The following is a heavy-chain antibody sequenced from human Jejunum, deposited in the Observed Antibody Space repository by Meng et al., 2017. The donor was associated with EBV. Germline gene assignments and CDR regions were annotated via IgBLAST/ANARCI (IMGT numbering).Heavy chain of an antibody. Sequence: VQLVGAGGSLVQPGEALRLSCAASGFTLSTYWMHWVRQAPGKGLVWVSRISSDGRSITYADSVKDRFTISRDNAKNTLYLQMNSLRVEDTAVYYCATGQGDSRYYFDSWSQGTLVTVSS. CDR1: GFTLSTYW. D-gene: IGHD3-10*01. CDR3: ATGQGDSRYYFDS. V-gene: IGHV3-74*01. CDR2: ISSDGRSI. J-gene: IGHJ4*02.